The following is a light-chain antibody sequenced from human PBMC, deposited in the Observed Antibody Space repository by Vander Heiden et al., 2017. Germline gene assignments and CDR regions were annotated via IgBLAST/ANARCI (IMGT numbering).Light chain of an antibody. CDR1: SSDADSYNR. Sequence: QSALTQLPSVSGSPGQSVTIPCTGTSSDADSYNRVSWYQQPPGTAPKLIIYQVRNRPSGVPGRFSGSKSGNTASLTISGLQAEDEADYYCSFYTSDSTDVFGSGTKLTVL. CDR3: SFYTSDSTDV. V-gene: IGLV2-18*01. J-gene: IGLJ1*01. CDR2: QVR.